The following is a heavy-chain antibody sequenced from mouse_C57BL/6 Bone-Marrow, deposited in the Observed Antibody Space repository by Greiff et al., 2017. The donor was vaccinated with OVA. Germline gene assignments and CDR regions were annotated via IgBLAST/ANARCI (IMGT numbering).Heavy chain of an antibody. CDR2: IWTGGGP. CDR3: ARTQYYYGSSYWYFDV. J-gene: IGHJ1*03. V-gene: IGHV2-9-1*01. D-gene: IGHD1-1*01. Sequence: QVQLKESGPGLVAPSQSLSITCTVSGFSLTSYAISWVRQPPGKGLEWLGVIWTGGGPNYNSALKSRLSISKDNSKSQVFLKMNSLQTDDTARYYCARTQYYYGSSYWYFDVWGTGTTVTVSA. CDR1: GFSLTSYA.